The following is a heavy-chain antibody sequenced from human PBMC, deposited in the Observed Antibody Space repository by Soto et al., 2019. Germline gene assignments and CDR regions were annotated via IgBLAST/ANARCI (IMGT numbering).Heavy chain of an antibody. CDR1: GFTFSSYG. CDR3: AGEGSSSSFDY. D-gene: IGHD6-6*01. J-gene: IGHJ4*02. Sequence: QVQLVESGGGVVQPGRSLRLSCAVSGFTFSSYGMHWVRQAPGKGLEWVALISYDGSNKYYADSVKGRFTISRDNSKNTLYLQMNSLRAEDTAVYYCAGEGSSSSFDYWGQGTLVTVSS. CDR2: ISYDGSNK. V-gene: IGHV3-30*03.